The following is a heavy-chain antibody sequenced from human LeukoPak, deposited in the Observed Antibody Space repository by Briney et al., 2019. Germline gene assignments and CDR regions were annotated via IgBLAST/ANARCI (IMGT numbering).Heavy chain of an antibody. V-gene: IGHV3-48*01. CDR2: FSSSSSTI. CDR1: GFTFSSYS. J-gene: IGHJ3*02. D-gene: IGHD5-12*01. CDR3: ARDLYVDIVATIPDAFDI. Sequence: GGSLGLSCAASGFTFSSYSMNWVRRAPGKGLEWFSYFSSSSSTIYYADSVKGRFTISRDNAKNSLYLQMNSLRAEDTAVYYCARDLYVDIVATIPDAFDIWGQGTMVTVSS.